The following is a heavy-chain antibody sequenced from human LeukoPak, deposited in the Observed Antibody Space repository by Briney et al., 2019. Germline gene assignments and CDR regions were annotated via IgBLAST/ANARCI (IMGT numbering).Heavy chain of an antibody. J-gene: IGHJ4*02. Sequence: SETLSLTCTVSGASISSYYWSWIRQPPGKGLEWIGYIDYSGSPNYNPSLRSRVTISVDTSKNQFSLKLSSVTAADTAVYYCARHSETTTYYFDYWGQGTLVTVSS. V-gene: IGHV4-59*08. CDR1: GASISSYY. CDR3: ARHSETTTYYFDY. D-gene: IGHD1-1*01. CDR2: IDYSGSP.